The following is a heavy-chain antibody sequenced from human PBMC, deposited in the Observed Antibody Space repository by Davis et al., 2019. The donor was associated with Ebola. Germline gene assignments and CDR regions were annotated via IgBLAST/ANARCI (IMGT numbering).Heavy chain of an antibody. CDR3: ARVLLLWCMDV. V-gene: IGHV4-59*01. CDR2: IYYSGST. CDR1: AGSISSYY. Sequence: SETLSLTCTVSAGSISSYYWSWTRQPPGKGLEWTGYIYYSGSTNYNPSLKSRVTISVDTSKNQFSLKLSSVTAADTAVYYCARVLLLWCMDVWGQGTTVTVSS. D-gene: IGHD3-10*01. J-gene: IGHJ6*02.